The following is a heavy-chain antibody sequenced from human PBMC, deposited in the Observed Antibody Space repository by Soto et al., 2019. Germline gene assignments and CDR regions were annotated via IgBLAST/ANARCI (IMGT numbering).Heavy chain of an antibody. CDR1: GGSINSGGYY. D-gene: IGHD3-10*01. V-gene: IGHV4-31*03. Sequence: SETLSLTCTVSGGSINSGGYYWSWIRQHPGKGLEWIGYIYYSGSTYYNPSLKSRVTISVDTSKNQFSLKLSSVTAADTAVYYCARGVTMVRGVIHTPYFDYWGQGTLVTVSS. J-gene: IGHJ4*02. CDR3: ARGVTMVRGVIHTPYFDY. CDR2: IYYSGST.